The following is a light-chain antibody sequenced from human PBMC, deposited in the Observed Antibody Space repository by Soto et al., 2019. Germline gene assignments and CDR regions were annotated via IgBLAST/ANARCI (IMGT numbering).Light chain of an antibody. CDR2: GTS. CDR3: WHYSNWPLIT. V-gene: IGKV3-15*01. J-gene: IGKJ4*01. CDR1: QRISNT. Sequence: EIVVTQSPATLSVSPGERATLSCRASQRISNTVAWYQQKRGQAPRLLIYGTSTRATGIPARFSGSGAGTEFSPNICSLRPEDCVVFYCWHYSNWPLITFGGGPKVEIK.